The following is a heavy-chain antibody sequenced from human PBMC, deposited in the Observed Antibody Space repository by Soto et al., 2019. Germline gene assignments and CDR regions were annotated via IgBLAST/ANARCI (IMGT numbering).Heavy chain of an antibody. CDR3: ARETNDFWSGPPLYGMDV. J-gene: IGHJ6*02. Sequence: PGGSLRLSCAASGFTFSSYAMHWVRQAPGKGLEWVAVISYDGSNKYYADSVKGRFTISRDNSKNTLYLQMNSLRAEDTAVYYCARETNDFWSGPPLYGMDVWGQGTTVTVS. CDR2: ISYDGSNK. D-gene: IGHD3-3*01. CDR1: GFTFSSYA. V-gene: IGHV3-30-3*01.